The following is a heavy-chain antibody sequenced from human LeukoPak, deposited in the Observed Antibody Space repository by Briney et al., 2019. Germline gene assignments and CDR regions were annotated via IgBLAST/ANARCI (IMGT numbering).Heavy chain of an antibody. Sequence: SETLSLTCTVSGYSISSGYYWGWIRQPPGKGLEWIGSIYHSGSTYYNPSLKSRVTISVDTSKNQFSLKLSSVTAADTAVYYRARDFSYYYDSSGYYPAIDYWGQGTLVTVSS. CDR2: IYHSGST. CDR1: GYSISSGYY. D-gene: IGHD3-22*01. J-gene: IGHJ4*02. CDR3: ARDFSYYYDSSGYYPAIDY. V-gene: IGHV4-38-2*02.